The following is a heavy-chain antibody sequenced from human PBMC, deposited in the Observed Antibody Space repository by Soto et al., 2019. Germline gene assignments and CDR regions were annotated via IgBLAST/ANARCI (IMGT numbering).Heavy chain of an antibody. D-gene: IGHD3-3*01. J-gene: IGHJ4*02. CDR1: GFTFSSDA. CDR3: AKRWGDRFLEPRDYFDY. CDR2: ISGSGGST. Sequence: GRSLRLSSAASGFTFSSDAMSWVRQALGKVLEWVSTISGSGGSTYHADSVKGRLTISRDNSKNTLYLQMNSLTAEDTAIYYCAKRWGDRFLEPRDYFDYWGQGTLVTVSS. V-gene: IGHV3-23*01.